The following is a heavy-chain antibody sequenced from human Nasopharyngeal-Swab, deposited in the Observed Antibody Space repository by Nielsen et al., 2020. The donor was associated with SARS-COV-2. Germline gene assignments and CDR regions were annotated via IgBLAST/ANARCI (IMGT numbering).Heavy chain of an antibody. V-gene: IGHV4-59*01. J-gene: IGHJ6*03. D-gene: IGHD3-9*01. CDR2: IYCSGST. Sequence: WIRQPPGKGLEWIGYIYCSGSTNYNPSLKSRVTISVDTSKNQFSLKLSSVTAADTAVYYCATAANYDILTGYYSYYYYMDVWGKGTTVTVSS. CDR3: ATAANYDILTGYYSYYYYMDV.